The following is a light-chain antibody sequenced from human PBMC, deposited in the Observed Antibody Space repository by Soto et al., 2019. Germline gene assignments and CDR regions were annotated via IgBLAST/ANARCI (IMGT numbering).Light chain of an antibody. CDR1: SSDVGGYNY. Sequence: QSVLTQPASVSGSPGQSITISCTGTSSDVGGYNYVSWYQQHPGKAPKLMIYDVSNRPSGVSNRFSGSKSGNTASLTISGLQAEDEADYYCSSYTSSNTYVLGTGTKVTVL. J-gene: IGLJ1*01. CDR3: SSYTSSNTYV. V-gene: IGLV2-14*01. CDR2: DVS.